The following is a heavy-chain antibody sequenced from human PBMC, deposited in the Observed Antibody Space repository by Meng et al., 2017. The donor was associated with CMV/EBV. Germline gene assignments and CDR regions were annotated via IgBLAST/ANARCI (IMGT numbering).Heavy chain of an antibody. J-gene: IGHJ5*02. D-gene: IGHD1-26*01. CDR3: ARGVIVGATGWFDP. V-gene: IGHV1-8*01. CDR2: MNPNSGNT. CDR1: GLTFTRSD. Sequence: KPSGLTFTRSDINCVRQSTGQGLEWMGWMNPNSGNTGYAQKFQGRVTMPRNTSISTAYMELSSLRSEDTAVYYCARGVIVGATGWFDPWGQGTLVTVSS.